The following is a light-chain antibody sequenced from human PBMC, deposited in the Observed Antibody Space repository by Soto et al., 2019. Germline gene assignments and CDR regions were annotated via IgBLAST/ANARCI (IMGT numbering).Light chain of an antibody. Sequence: EIVMTQSPATLSVSPGERATLSCRASQSVGNNLAWYRQKSGQAPRLLIYGASTRATGIPARFSGSGSGTELTLTIDSLQSDDFAVYLCQQYRNWPLTFGGGTKVEIK. V-gene: IGKV3-15*01. CDR3: QQYRNWPLT. CDR2: GAS. CDR1: QSVGNN. J-gene: IGKJ4*01.